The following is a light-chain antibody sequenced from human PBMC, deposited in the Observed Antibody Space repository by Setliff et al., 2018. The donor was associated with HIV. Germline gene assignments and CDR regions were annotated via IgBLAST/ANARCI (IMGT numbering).Light chain of an antibody. CDR1: SSNIGINY. CDR3: AAWDDSLSGQV. J-gene: IGLJ1*01. CDR2: RNN. V-gene: IGLV1-47*01. Sequence: QSALTQPPSASGTPGQRVTIPCSGSSSNIGINYVYWYQQLPGTAPKLLIYRNNQRPSGVPDRFSGSKSGTSASLAISGLRSEDEADYYCAAWDDSLSGQVFGTGTKVTVL.